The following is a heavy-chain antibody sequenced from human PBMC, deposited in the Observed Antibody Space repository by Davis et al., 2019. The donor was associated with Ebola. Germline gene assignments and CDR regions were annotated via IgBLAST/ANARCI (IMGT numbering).Heavy chain of an antibody. Sequence: PGGSLRLSCAASGFTFSSYCMHWVRQAPGKGLEWVAVIWYDGSNKYYADSVKGRFTSSRDNSKNTLYLQMNSLRAEDTAVYYCARDYDFWSGPYGMDVWGQGTTVTVSS. J-gene: IGHJ6*02. V-gene: IGHV3-33*01. CDR3: ARDYDFWSGPYGMDV. CDR2: IWYDGSNK. CDR1: GFTFSSYC. D-gene: IGHD3-3*01.